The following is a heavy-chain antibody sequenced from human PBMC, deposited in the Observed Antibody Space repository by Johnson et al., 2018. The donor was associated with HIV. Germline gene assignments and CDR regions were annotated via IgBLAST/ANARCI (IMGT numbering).Heavy chain of an antibody. CDR3: ARSPICTGGVCWRSAFDI. J-gene: IGHJ3*02. CDR2: ITGSGTTI. D-gene: IGHD2-8*02. Sequence: QVQLVESGGGLVQPGGSLRLSCAASGFTFSDHYMDWIRQAPGKGLEWVSYITGSGTTIYYADSVRGRFTISRDNAKNSLYLQMNSLRAEDTAVYYCARSPICTGGVCWRSAFDIWGQGTMVTVSS. CDR1: GFTFSDHY. V-gene: IGHV3-11*04.